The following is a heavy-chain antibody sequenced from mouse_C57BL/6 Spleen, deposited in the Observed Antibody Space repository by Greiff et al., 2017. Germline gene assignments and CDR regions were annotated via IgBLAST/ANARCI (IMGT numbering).Heavy chain of an antibody. V-gene: IGHV5-12*01. Sequence: EVMLVESGGGLVQPGGSLKLSCAASGFTFSDYYMYWVRQTPEKRLEWVAYISNGGGSTYYPDTVQGRFTISRDNAKNTLYLQMSRLKSEDTAMYYCARHDYDGAWFAYWGQGTLVTVSA. CDR2: ISNGGGST. J-gene: IGHJ3*01. CDR3: ARHDYDGAWFAY. D-gene: IGHD2-4*01. CDR1: GFTFSDYY.